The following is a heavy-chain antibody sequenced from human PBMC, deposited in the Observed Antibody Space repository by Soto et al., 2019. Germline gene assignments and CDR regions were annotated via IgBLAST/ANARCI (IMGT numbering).Heavy chain of an antibody. CDR3: ARHREQWLVFDY. V-gene: IGHV4-39*01. CDR1: GGSISSSSYY. J-gene: IGHJ4*02. CDR2: IYYSGST. D-gene: IGHD6-19*01. Sequence: SETLSLTCTVSGGSISSSSYYWGWIRQPPGKGLEWIGSIYYSGSTYYNPSLKSRVTISVDTSKNQFSLKLSSVTAADTAVYYCARHREQWLVFDYWGQGTLVTVSS.